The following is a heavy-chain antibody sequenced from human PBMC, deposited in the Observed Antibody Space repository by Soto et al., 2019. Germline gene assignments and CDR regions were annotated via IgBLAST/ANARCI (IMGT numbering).Heavy chain of an antibody. CDR1: GFTFSNYA. Sequence: GGSLRLSCAASGFTFSNYAMSWVRQAPGKGLEWVSTITGSAGGTYYADSMKGRFTISRDNSKSTLYLQMYSLRVEDTAVYYCARESEHWGQGTLVTV. D-gene: IGHD1-1*01. V-gene: IGHV3-23*01. CDR3: ARESEH. J-gene: IGHJ4*02. CDR2: ITGSAGGT.